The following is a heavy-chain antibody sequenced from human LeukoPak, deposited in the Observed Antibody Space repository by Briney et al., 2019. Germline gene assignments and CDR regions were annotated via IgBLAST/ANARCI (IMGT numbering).Heavy chain of an antibody. V-gene: IGHV1-46*01. CDR1: GYTFTSYF. CDR3: AREVGATDY. CDR2: INPGAGST. J-gene: IGHJ4*02. D-gene: IGHD1-26*01. Sequence: ASVKVSCKASGYTFTSYFIHWVRQAPGQGLEWMGIINPGAGSTSYAQKFQGRVTMTRDTSTSTVYVELSSLRSEDSAVYYCAREVGATDYWSQGTLVTVSS.